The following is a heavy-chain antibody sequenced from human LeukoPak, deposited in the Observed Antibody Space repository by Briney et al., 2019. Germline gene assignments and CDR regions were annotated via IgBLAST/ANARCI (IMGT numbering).Heavy chain of an antibody. J-gene: IGHJ5*02. Sequence: PGGSLRLSCAASGFTFSSYSMNWVRQAPGKGLEWVSYISSSGSTIYYADSVKGRFTISRDNAKNSLYLQMNSLRAEDTAVYYCARDPTYYYDSMDYYPGAFDPWGQGTLVTVSS. CDR3: ARDPTYYYDSMDYYPGAFDP. CDR2: ISSSGSTI. CDR1: GFTFSSYS. V-gene: IGHV3-48*04. D-gene: IGHD3-22*01.